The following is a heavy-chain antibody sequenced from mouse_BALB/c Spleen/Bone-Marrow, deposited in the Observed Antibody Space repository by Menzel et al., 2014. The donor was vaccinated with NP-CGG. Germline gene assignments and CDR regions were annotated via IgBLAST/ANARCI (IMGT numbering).Heavy chain of an antibody. CDR1: CYTFTDYK. CDR2: IDPETGGT. CDR3: TIVVY. Sequence: VQLVESGAELVRPGPSVALSCEALCYTFTDYKLHWVKQTPVHGLEWIGLIDPETGGTAYNQRFKGKAIMIADKSSRAAYMDLRSLTSEDSAVYFCTIVVYWGQGTLVTVS. J-gene: IGHJ3*01. V-gene: IGHV1-15*01.